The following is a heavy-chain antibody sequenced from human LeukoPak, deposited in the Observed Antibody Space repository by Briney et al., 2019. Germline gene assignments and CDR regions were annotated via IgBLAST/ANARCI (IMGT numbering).Heavy chain of an antibody. Sequence: PSETLSLTCAVYGGSFSGYYWSWIRQPPGKGLEWIGEINHSGSTNYNPSLKSRVTISVDTSKNQFSLKLSSVTAADTAVYYCARGRGSYYDSSGYSSYRYLDYWGQGTLVTVSS. J-gene: IGHJ4*02. CDR2: INHSGST. V-gene: IGHV4-34*01. CDR3: ARGRGSYYDSSGYSSYRYLDY. CDR1: GGSFSGYY. D-gene: IGHD3-22*01.